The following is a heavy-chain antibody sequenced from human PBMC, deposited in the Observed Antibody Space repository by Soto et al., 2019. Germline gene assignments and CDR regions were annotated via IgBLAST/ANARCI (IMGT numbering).Heavy chain of an antibody. CDR2: ISWNSGSI. V-gene: IGHV3-9*01. D-gene: IGHD6-19*01. CDR1: GFTFDDYA. J-gene: IGHJ4*02. Sequence: GGSLRLSCAASGFTFDDYAMHWVRQAPGKGLEWVSGISWNSGSIGYADSVKGRFTISRDNAKNSLYLQMNSLRAEDTALYYCAKLAVAGTYWGQGTLVTVSS. CDR3: AKLAVAGTY.